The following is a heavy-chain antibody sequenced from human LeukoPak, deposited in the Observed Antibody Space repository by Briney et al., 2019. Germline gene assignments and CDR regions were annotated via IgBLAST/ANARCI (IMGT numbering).Heavy chain of an antibody. D-gene: IGHD1-26*01. Sequence: GGSLTLSCAAAGFTFSSYAMHWVRQAAGKGLEYVSAMSSNGGTTDYAKSVKGRFTIPRDNSKNTLYLQMGSLRAEDMAVYYCARVGDVGPFDSWGQGTLVTVSS. CDR3: ARVGDVGPFDS. J-gene: IGHJ4*02. V-gene: IGHV3-64*01. CDR1: GFTFSSYA. CDR2: MSSNGGTT.